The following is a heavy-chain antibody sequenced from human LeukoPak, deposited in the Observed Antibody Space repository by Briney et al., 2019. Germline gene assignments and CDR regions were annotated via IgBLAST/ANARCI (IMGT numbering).Heavy chain of an antibody. V-gene: IGHV1-69*04. CDR3: ARGNDDYGLDY. CDR1: GGTFSSYA. J-gene: IGHJ4*02. Sequence: GASVKVSCKASGGTFSSYAISWVRQAPGQGLEWMGRIIPILGIANYAQKLQGRVTMTTDTSTSTAYMELRSLRSDDTAVYYCARGNDDYGLDYWGQGTLVTVSS. D-gene: IGHD4-17*01. CDR2: IIPILGIA.